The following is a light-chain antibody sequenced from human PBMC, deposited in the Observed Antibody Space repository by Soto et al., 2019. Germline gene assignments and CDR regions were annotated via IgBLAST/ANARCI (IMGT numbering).Light chain of an antibody. Sequence: QSALTQPRSVSGSPGQSVTISCTGTSSDIGGYNYVSWYQQHPGKAPKLMIYDVSKRPSGVPDRFSGSKSGNTAPLTISGVHAEEEADYRSCSYAGSDTFDVFGGGT. CDR2: DVS. V-gene: IGLV2-11*01. J-gene: IGLJ2*01. CDR3: CSYAGSDTFDV. CDR1: SSDIGGYNY.